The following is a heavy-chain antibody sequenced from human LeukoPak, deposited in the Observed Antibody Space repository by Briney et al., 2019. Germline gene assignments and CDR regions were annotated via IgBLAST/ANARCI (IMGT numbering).Heavy chain of an antibody. V-gene: IGHV3-48*02. D-gene: IGHD4-17*01. CDR3: ARDRHGDYASEY. CDR1: GFTFTSYS. J-gene: IGHJ4*02. Sequence: PGGSLRLSCVASGFTFTSYSMNWVRQAPGKGLEWVSYISSSSTIYYADSVKGRFTISRDNAQSSPYLQMNSLRDEDTAVYYCARDRHGDYASEYWGQGTLVTVSS. CDR2: ISSSSTI.